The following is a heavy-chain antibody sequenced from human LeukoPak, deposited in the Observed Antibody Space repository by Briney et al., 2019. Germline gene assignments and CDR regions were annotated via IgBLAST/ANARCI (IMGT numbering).Heavy chain of an antibody. CDR2: ISSSGSTI. V-gene: IGHV3-48*03. CDR3: AREEGGSDAFDI. Sequence: PGGSLRLSCAASGFTFSSYEMNWVRQAPGKGLEWVSYISSSGSTIYYADSVKGRFTISRDNAKNSLYLQMNSLRAEDTAVYYCAREEGGSDAFDIWGQGTTVTVSS. J-gene: IGHJ3*02. D-gene: IGHD1-26*01. CDR1: GFTFSSYE.